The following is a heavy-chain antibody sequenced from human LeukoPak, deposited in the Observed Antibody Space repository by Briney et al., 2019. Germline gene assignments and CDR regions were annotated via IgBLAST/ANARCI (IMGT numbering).Heavy chain of an antibody. CDR1: GYTFTGYY. CDR3: ARVQGWDDAFVI. Sequence: ASVKVSCKASGYTFTGYYMHWVRQAPGQGLEWVGRINPNSGGTNYAQKFQGRVTMTRDTSISTAYMELSRLRSDDTAVYYCARVQGWDDAFVIWGQGTMVTVSS. D-gene: IGHD6-19*01. CDR2: INPNSGGT. V-gene: IGHV1-2*06. J-gene: IGHJ3*02.